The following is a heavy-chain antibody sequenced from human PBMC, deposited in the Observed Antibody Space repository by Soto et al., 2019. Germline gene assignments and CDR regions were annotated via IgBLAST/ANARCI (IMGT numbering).Heavy chain of an antibody. V-gene: IGHV1-69*06. Sequence: QVQLVQSGAEVKKPGSSVTVSCKASGGTFSSYAISWVRQAPGQGLEWMGGIIPIFGTANYAQKFQGRVTITADKSTSTAYMELSSLRSEDTAVYYCAGSSGWYPNDPFDIWGQGTMVTVSS. CDR2: IIPIFGTA. D-gene: IGHD6-19*01. CDR1: GGTFSSYA. CDR3: AGSSGWYPNDPFDI. J-gene: IGHJ3*02.